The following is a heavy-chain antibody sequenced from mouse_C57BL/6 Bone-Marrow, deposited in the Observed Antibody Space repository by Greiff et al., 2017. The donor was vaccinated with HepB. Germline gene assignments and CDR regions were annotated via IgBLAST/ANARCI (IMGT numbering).Heavy chain of an antibody. D-gene: IGHD2-2*01. CDR1: GFTFSDYY. Sequence: EVQGVESGGGLVQPGGSLKLSCAASGFTFSDYYMSWVRQTPEKRLEWVAYISNGGGSTYYPDTVKGRFTISRDNAKNTLYLQMSRLKSEDTAMYYCARQKVWLPYWYFDDWGTGTTVTVSS. CDR2: ISNGGGST. CDR3: ARQKVWLPYWYFDD. J-gene: IGHJ1*03. V-gene: IGHV5-12*01.